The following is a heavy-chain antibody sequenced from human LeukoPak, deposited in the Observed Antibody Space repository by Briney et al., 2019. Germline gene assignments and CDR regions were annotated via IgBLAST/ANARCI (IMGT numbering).Heavy chain of an antibody. V-gene: IGHV3-30*18. CDR3: AKDRTRRGADYCFDY. J-gene: IGHJ4*02. CDR2: ISTDGNDK. CDR1: GFTFSSYG. D-gene: IGHD3-10*01. Sequence: GGSLRLSCAASGFTFSSYGIHWVRQAPGKGLEWVAVISTDGNDKYYADSVKGRFTISRDNSKSTLYLQMNSLRAEDTAVYYCAKDRTRRGADYCFDYWAQGTLVTVSS.